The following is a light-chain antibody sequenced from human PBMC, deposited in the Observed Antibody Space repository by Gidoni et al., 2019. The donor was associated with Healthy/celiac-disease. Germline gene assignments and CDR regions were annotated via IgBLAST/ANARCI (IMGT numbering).Light chain of an antibody. CDR3: QVWDSSSDHYV. CDR2: DDS. J-gene: IGLJ1*01. Sequence: SYVLTQPPSVSVATGQTARITCGGNNIGRKSVHGYQQKPGQAPVLVVYDDSDRPSGIPERFSGSNSGNTATLTISRVEAGDEADYYCQVWDSSSDHYVFGTGTKVTVL. CDR1: NIGRKS. V-gene: IGLV3-21*02.